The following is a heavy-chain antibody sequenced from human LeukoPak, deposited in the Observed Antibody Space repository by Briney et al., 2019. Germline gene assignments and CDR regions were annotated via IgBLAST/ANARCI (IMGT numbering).Heavy chain of an antibody. V-gene: IGHV3-30*18. CDR2: ISYDGGNK. CDR3: AKQEYYYDSSGYYYGGRDY. J-gene: IGHJ4*02. D-gene: IGHD3-22*01. CDR1: GFTFSSYG. Sequence: GRSLRLSCAASGFTFSSYGMHWVPQAPGKGLEGVAVISYDGGNKHYAHSVKGRFTISRDNSKNTLYLQMNSLRAEDTAVYYCAKQEYYYDSSGYYYGGRDYWGQGTLVTVSS.